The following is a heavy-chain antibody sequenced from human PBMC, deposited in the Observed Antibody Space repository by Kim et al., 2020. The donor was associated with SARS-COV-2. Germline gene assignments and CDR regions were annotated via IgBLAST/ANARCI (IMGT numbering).Heavy chain of an antibody. CDR3: AKAYYDFWSGPRAWGYYMDV. CDR2: ISWNSGSI. CDR1: GFTFDDYA. V-gene: IGHV3-9*01. Sequence: GGSLRLSCAASGFTFDDYAMHWVRQAPGKGLEWVSGISWNSGSIGYADSVKGRFTISRDNAKNSLYLQMNSLRAEDTALYYCAKAYYDFWSGPRAWGYYMDVWGKGTTVTVSS. J-gene: IGHJ6*03. D-gene: IGHD3-3*01.